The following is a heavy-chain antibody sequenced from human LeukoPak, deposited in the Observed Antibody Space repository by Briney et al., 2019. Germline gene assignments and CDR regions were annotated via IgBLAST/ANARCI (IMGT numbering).Heavy chain of an antibody. V-gene: IGHV3-43*02. D-gene: IGHD3-22*01. CDR2: ITGDGRST. CDR1: GFTFHLYA. CDR3: AKRSYGSSGPTD. Sequence: AGSLRLSCAASGFTFHLYAMHWVRLAPGKGLEWVSLITGDGRSTYYADSVKGRFTISRDNSKNSLYLQMNSLRTEDTALYYCAKRSYGSSGPTDWGQGTLVTVSS. J-gene: IGHJ4*02.